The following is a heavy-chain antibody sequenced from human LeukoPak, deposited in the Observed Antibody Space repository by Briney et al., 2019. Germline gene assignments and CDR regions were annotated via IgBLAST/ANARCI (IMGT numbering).Heavy chain of an antibody. CDR2: IKEDGTEK. J-gene: IGHJ4*02. V-gene: IGHV3-7*05. D-gene: IGHD2-21*01. Sequence: PGGSLRLSCAASGFTFSGYWMTWVRQAPGKGLEYVVNIKEDGTEKYYVDSVKGRFTISRDNTKNSLYLQMSSLRGDDTAVYYCVRDCGFHTFDCWGQGTLVTVSS. CDR1: GFTFSGYW. CDR3: VRDCGFHTFDC.